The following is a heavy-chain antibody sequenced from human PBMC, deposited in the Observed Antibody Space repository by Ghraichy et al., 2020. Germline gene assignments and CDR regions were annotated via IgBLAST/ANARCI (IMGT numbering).Heavy chain of an antibody. CDR2: ISSSSNYI. J-gene: IGHJ4*02. V-gene: IGHV3-21*01. CDR3: ARHRSGTSYYFDY. D-gene: IGHD3-16*02. CDR1: GFTFSDYS. Sequence: LSLTCVASGFTFSDYSMNWVRQAPGKGLEWISSISSSSNYIYYADSLKGRFTISRDNAKNSLYLQINSLRAEDTAVYYCARHRSGTSYYFDYWGQGTLVTVSS.